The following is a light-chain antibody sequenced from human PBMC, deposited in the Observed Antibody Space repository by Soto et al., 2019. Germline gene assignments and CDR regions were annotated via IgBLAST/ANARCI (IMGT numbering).Light chain of an antibody. CDR1: QSIGNSY. J-gene: IGKJ4*01. Sequence: EIVLTQSPGSLSLSPGEGATLSCRASQSIGNSYLAWYQQKPGQAPRLLIYDASTRATGIPDRFSGSGSGTDFTLTITRVEREDFAVYYCQQYGRSRLTFGGGTKVEI. V-gene: IGKV3-20*01. CDR2: DAS. CDR3: QQYGRSRLT.